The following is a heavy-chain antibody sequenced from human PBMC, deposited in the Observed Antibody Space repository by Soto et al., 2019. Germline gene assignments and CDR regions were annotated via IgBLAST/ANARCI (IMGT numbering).Heavy chain of an antibody. Sequence: GESLKISCKGSGYSFTSYWIGWVRQMPGKGLEWMGIIYPGDSDTRYSPSFQGQVTISADKSISTAYLQWSSLKASDTAMYYCARSYYDSSGYYLEDYWGQGTLVTVSS. CDR3: ARSYYDSSGYYLEDY. D-gene: IGHD3-22*01. CDR1: GYSFTSYW. CDR2: IYPGDSDT. V-gene: IGHV5-51*01. J-gene: IGHJ4*02.